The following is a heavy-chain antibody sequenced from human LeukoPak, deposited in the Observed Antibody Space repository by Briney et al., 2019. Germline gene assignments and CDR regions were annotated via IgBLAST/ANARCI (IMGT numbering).Heavy chain of an antibody. D-gene: IGHD2-15*01. J-gene: IGHJ4*02. Sequence: RASETLSLTCTVSGASISNYYWSWIRQPPGKGLEWIGYISYSGSTNYNPSLRSRVTISVDTSKNQFSLKLSSVIVTDTALYYCAKVGCSGGTCFDHWGQGTLVTVFS. CDR2: ISYSGST. CDR1: GASISNYY. CDR3: AKVGCSGGTCFDH. V-gene: IGHV4-59*01.